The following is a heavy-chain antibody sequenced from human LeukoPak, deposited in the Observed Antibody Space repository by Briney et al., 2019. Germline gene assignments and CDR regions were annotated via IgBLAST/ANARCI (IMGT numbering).Heavy chain of an antibody. CDR1: GFTFSSYG. CDR3: ASYDSSGYDAFDI. Sequence: GGSLRLSCAASGFTFSSYGMHWVRQAPGKGLEWVAFIRYDGSNKYYADSVKGRFTISRDNSKNTLYLQMNSLRAEDTAVYYCASYDSSGYDAFDIWGQGTMVTVSS. CDR2: IRYDGSNK. D-gene: IGHD3-22*01. J-gene: IGHJ3*02. V-gene: IGHV3-30*02.